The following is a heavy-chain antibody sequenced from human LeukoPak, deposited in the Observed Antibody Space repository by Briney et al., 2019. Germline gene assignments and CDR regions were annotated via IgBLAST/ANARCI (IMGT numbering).Heavy chain of an antibody. CDR3: ARRYCSGSSCYLFDY. V-gene: IGHV5-51*01. CDR1: GYSFTNYW. D-gene: IGHD2-15*01. J-gene: IGHJ4*02. Sequence: GEFLKISCKGSGYSFTNYWIGWVRQMPGKGLEWMGIIHPRDSDTRYSPSFQGQVTISADKSISTAYLQWSSLKASDTAMYYCARRYCSGSSCYLFDYWGQGTLVTVSS. CDR2: IHPRDSDT.